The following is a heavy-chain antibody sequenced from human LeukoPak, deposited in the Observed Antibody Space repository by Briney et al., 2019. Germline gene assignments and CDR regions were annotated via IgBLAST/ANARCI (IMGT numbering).Heavy chain of an antibody. CDR3: VRPQGDTWATAAFDI. Sequence: PGGSLRLSCAASGFTFSDYYMDWVRQAPGKGLEWIGRSRNKANSYSTEYAASAKGRITISRDELKNSLFLQMNNLKTEDTAVYYCVRPQGDTWATAAFDIWGQGTMVTVSS. CDR2: SRNKANSYST. CDR1: GFTFSDYY. V-gene: IGHV3-72*01. J-gene: IGHJ3*02. D-gene: IGHD2-2*02.